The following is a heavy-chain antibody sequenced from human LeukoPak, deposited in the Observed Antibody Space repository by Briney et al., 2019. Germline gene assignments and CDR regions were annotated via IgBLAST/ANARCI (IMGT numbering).Heavy chain of an antibody. CDR1: GFTFSNYW. D-gene: IGHD5-18*01. V-gene: IGHV3-74*03. J-gene: IGHJ5*02. CDR2: INSDGSST. CDR3: ARDPHGYWWFDP. Sequence: PGGSLRLFCVASGFTFSNYWMHWVRQAPGKGLVWVSRINSDGSSTTYADSVKGRFTISRDNAKNTLYLQMNSLRAEDTAVYYCARDPHGYWWFDPWGQGTLVTVSS.